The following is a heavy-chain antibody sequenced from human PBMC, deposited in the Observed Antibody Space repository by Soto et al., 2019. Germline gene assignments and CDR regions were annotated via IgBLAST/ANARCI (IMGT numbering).Heavy chain of an antibody. D-gene: IGHD1-1*01. CDR2: IVPILGIP. CDR3: ARMRGSYSMDV. V-gene: IGHV1-69*02. CDR1: GGTFSSYT. J-gene: IGHJ6*02. Sequence: QVQLVQSGAEVKKPGSSVKVSCKASGGTFSSYTITWVRQAPGQGLEWMGRIVPILGIPNYAQKFQGRVTLTSXKSTSTAYMELSSLRSEDTAVYYCARMRGSYSMDVWGQGTTVTVSS.